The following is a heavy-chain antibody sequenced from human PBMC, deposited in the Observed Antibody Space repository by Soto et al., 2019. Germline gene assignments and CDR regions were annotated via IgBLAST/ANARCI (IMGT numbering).Heavy chain of an antibody. J-gene: IGHJ4*02. Sequence: QVQLVESGGGVVQPGRSLRLSCAVSGFTFNRHSMHWVRQAPGKGLEWVAVISYDGRNNYYTDSVKGRFTISRDNSKNTLFLQMNRLRAEDTAVYYCTRGRETRGYDHFDYWGQGTLVTVSS. CDR1: GFTFNRHS. CDR2: ISYDGRNN. D-gene: IGHD5-12*01. CDR3: TRGRETRGYDHFDY. V-gene: IGHV3-30*04.